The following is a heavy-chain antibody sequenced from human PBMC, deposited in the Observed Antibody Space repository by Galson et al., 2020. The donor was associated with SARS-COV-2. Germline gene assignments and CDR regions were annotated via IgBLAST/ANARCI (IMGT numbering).Heavy chain of an antibody. CDR2: ITGSGGST. Sequence: GGSLRLSCAASGFTFSNNAMSWVRQAPGKGLAWVSAITGSGGSTNYADSVKGRFTISRDNSKNTLYLQMSSLRAEDTAVYYCAKDNKGDTYDTKNSDYYYMDVWGRGTTVTVSS. J-gene: IGHJ6*03. CDR3: AKDNKGDTYDTKNSDYYYMDV. D-gene: IGHD3-16*01. CDR1: GFTFSNNA. V-gene: IGHV3-23*01.